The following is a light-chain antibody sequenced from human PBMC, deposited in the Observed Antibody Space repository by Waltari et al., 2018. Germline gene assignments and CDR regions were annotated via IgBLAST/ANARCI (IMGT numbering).Light chain of an antibody. Sequence: QSALTQPASVSGSPGQSITISCTGTSSDVGGHNHVSWYQPHPGQAPKLLLYDVTKWPSGVSDRFSGSKSGNTASLTISGLQAEDEADYYCNSFTSSTTWVFDGGTRVTVL. CDR3: NSFTSSTTWV. CDR2: DVT. V-gene: IGLV2-14*03. CDR1: SSDVGGHNH. J-gene: IGLJ3*02.